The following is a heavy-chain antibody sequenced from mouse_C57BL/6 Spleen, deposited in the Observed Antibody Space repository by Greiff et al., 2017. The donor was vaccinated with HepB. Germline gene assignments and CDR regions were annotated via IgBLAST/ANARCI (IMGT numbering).Heavy chain of an antibody. CDR1: GFTFSDYG. V-gene: IGHV5-15*01. CDR2: ISNLAYSI. CDR3: ARHSNYEGAMDY. Sequence: EVQGVESGGGLVQPGGSLKLSCAASGFTFSDYGMAWVRQAPRKGPEWVAFISNLAYSIYYADTVTGRFTISRENAKNTLYLEMSSLRSEDTAMYYCARHSNYEGAMDYWGQGTSVTVSS. D-gene: IGHD2-5*01. J-gene: IGHJ4*01.